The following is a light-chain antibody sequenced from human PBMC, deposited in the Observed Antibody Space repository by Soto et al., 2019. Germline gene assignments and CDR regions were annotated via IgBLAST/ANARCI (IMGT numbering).Light chain of an antibody. CDR3: AAWDDSLNGLV. CDR2: SNN. V-gene: IGLV1-44*01. Sequence: QSVLTQPPSASGTPGQRVTISCSGSSSNIGSNTVNWYQQLPGTAPKLLIYSNNQRPSGVPGRFSGSKSGTSASLAISGLQSEDEADYYCAAWDDSLNGLVFGTGTKVTVL. J-gene: IGLJ1*01. CDR1: SSNIGSNT.